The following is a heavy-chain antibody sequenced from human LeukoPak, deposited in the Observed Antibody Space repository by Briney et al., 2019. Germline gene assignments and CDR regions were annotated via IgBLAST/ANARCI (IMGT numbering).Heavy chain of an antibody. Sequence: GGSLRLSCAASGFTFSSYWMSWVRQAPGKGLEWVANIKQDGSEKYYVDSVKGRFTISRDNAKNSLYLQMNSLRAEDTAVYYCARNSAPLRYFDWLLLYYYYYMDVWGKGTTVTISS. CDR1: GFTFSSYW. J-gene: IGHJ6*03. V-gene: IGHV3-7*01. D-gene: IGHD3-9*01. CDR2: IKQDGSEK. CDR3: ARNSAPLRYFDWLLLYYYYYMDV.